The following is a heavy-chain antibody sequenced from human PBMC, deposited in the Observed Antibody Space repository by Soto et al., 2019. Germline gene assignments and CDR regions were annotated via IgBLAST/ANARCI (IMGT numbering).Heavy chain of an antibody. D-gene: IGHD3-22*01. CDR3: VKGEYYYDSSGYYPFDY. Sequence: GSPGPPRSGPGFTLSKYAIPLGRQAPGKVLEYVSSISTNGGSTHYADSVKGRFTISRDNSKNTQYLQMSSLRADDTAVYYCVKGEYYYDSSGYYPFDYWGQGTLVTVSS. V-gene: IGHV3-64D*06. CDR2: ISTNGGST. CDR1: GFTLSKYA. J-gene: IGHJ4*02.